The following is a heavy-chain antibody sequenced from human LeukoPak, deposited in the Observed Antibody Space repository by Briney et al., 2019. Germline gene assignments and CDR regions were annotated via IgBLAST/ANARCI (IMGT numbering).Heavy chain of an antibody. D-gene: IGHD2-2*02. CDR3: AKATPAAITY. V-gene: IGHV3-30*02. Sequence: PGRSLRLSCAASGFTFSSYGMHWVRQAPGKGLEWVAFIRYDGSNKYYADSVKGRFTISRDNSKNTLYLQMNSLRAEDTAVYYCAKATPAAITYWGQGTLVTVSS. J-gene: IGHJ4*02. CDR2: IRYDGSNK. CDR1: GFTFSSYG.